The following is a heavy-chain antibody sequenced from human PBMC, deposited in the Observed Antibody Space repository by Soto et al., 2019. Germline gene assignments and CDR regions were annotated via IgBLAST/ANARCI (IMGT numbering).Heavy chain of an antibody. Sequence: PGESLKISCKGSGYSFTSYWIGWVRQMPGKGLEWMGIIYPGDSDTRYSPSFQGQVTISADKSISTAYLQWSSLKASDTAMYYCARLARYCSGGSCYHCSSSGWGGGCSIDYWGQGTLVTVSS. J-gene: IGHJ4*02. CDR3: ARLARYCSGGSCYHCSSSGWGGGCSIDY. D-gene: IGHD2-15*01. CDR2: IYPGDSDT. CDR1: GYSFTSYW. V-gene: IGHV5-51*01.